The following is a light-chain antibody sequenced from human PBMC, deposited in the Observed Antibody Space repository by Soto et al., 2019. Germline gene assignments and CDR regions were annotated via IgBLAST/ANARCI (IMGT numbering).Light chain of an antibody. CDR1: SSDVGDYNY. J-gene: IGLJ1*01. V-gene: IGLV2-14*01. CDR2: DVS. Sequence: QSVLTQPASVCGSPGQSITISCTGTSSDVGDYNYVSWYQQHPGKAPKLMIYDVSNRPSGVSNRFSGSKSGNTASLTISGLQAEDEADYYCSSYTSSSTLFVFGTGTKVNVL. CDR3: SSYTSSSTLFV.